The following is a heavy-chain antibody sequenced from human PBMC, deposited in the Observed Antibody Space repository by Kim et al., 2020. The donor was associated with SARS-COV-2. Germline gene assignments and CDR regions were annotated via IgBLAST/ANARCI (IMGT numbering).Heavy chain of an antibody. Sequence: SVKVSCKASGGTFSSYAISWVRQAPGQGLEWMGGIIPIFGTANYAQKFQGRVTITADESTSTAYMELSSLRSEDTAVYYCARDVIPLYYDILTGLRHYYYYGMDVWGQGTTVTVSS. CDR2: IIPIFGTA. CDR3: ARDVIPLYYDILTGLRHYYYYGMDV. D-gene: IGHD3-9*01. V-gene: IGHV1-69*13. CDR1: GGTFSSYA. J-gene: IGHJ6*02.